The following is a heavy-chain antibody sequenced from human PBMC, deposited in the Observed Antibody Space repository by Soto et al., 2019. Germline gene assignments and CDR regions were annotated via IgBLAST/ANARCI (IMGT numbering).Heavy chain of an antibody. D-gene: IGHD3-3*01. CDR3: ARGRLVEWRSPWHYPLLD. V-gene: IGHV1-8*01. Sequence: ASSVKVSCKASGYTFTSYDINWVRQATGQGLEWMGWMNPNSGNTGYAQKFQGRVTMTRNTSISTAYMELSSLRSEDTAVYYCARGRLVEWRSPWHYPLLDWGQRTLVTGYS. CDR1: GYTFTSYD. CDR2: MNPNSGNT. J-gene: IGHJ4*02.